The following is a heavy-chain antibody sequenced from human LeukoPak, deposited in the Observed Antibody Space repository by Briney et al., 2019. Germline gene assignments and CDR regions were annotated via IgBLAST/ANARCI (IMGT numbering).Heavy chain of an antibody. Sequence: GGSLRLSCAASRFTFSSYAMSWVRQAPGKGLEWVSAISGSGRNTYYADSVKGRFTISRDNSKNTLYLQMNSLRAEDTAIYYCAKDLVVVVLAATSFDYWGQGTLVTVSS. V-gene: IGHV3-23*01. CDR3: AKDLVVVVLAATSFDY. D-gene: IGHD2-15*01. CDR1: RFTFSSYA. CDR2: ISGSGRNT. J-gene: IGHJ4*02.